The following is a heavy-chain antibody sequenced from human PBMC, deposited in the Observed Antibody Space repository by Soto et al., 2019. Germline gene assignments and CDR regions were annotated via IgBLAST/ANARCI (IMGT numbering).Heavy chain of an antibody. CDR1: GFTFSTYA. CDR3: AKGDWADY. CDR2: IGASDDGST. D-gene: IGHD3-9*01. Sequence: EVQLLESGGGLVQPGGSLRLSCAASGFTFSTYAMTWVRQGPGKGLAWVSFIGASDDGSTFYADSVKGRFTISRDNSKNTLYLQMNNLRADDTAVYYCAKGDWADYWGQGALVTVSS. J-gene: IGHJ4*02. V-gene: IGHV3-23*01.